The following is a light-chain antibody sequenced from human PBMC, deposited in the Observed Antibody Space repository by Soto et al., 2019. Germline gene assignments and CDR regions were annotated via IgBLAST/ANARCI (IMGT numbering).Light chain of an antibody. CDR3: QQYGSSPYT. CDR1: QSVSRSY. J-gene: IGKJ2*01. CDR2: IAS. V-gene: IGKV3-20*01. Sequence: EVVLTQSPGTLSLSPGERATLSCWASQSVSRSYLAWYQQKPGQAPRLLIYIASSRATGIPDRFSGSGSGTDFTLTISRLEPEDCAMYYCQQYGSSPYTFGQGTKLEIK.